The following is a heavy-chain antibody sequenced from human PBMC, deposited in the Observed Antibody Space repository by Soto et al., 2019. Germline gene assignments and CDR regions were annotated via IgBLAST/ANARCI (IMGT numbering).Heavy chain of an antibody. Sequence: GGSPRLSCAASGFTFSSYAMSWVRQAPGKGLEWVSAISGSGGSTYYADSVKGRFTISRDNSKNTLYLQMNSLRAEDTAVYYCAKDGPPMVRELGCMDVWGQGTTVTVSS. CDR3: AKDGPPMVRELGCMDV. J-gene: IGHJ6*02. V-gene: IGHV3-23*01. CDR2: ISGSGGST. D-gene: IGHD3-10*01. CDR1: GFTFSSYA.